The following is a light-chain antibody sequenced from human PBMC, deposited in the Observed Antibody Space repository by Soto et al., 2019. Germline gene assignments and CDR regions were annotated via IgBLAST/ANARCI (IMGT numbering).Light chain of an antibody. V-gene: IGLV2-8*01. CDR2: EVS. CDR1: SSDVGGYNY. Sequence: QSVLTQPPSASGSPGQSVTISCTGTSSDVGGYNYVSWYQQHPGKAPKLMIYEVSKRPSGVPDRFSGSKSGNTASLTVSGLQAQDEADYYCSSYAGSNNLVFGGETKFTVL. J-gene: IGLJ2*01. CDR3: SSYAGSNNLV.